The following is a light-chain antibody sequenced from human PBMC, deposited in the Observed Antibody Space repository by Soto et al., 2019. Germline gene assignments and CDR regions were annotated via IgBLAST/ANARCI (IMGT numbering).Light chain of an antibody. CDR2: GSS. Sequence: EVVLTQSPGTLSLSPGERATLSCRASQSVSNNYFAWYQQKPGQAPRLLISGSSDRATGIPDRFSGSGSGTDFTLTISRLEPEDFAVYYCQPYGSSPPYTFGQGTKLEIK. CDR3: QPYGSSPPYT. V-gene: IGKV3-20*01. J-gene: IGKJ2*01. CDR1: QSVSNNY.